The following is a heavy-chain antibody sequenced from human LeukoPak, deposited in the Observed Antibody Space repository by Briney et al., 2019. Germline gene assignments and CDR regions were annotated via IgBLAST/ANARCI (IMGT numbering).Heavy chain of an antibody. CDR2: IYPRDSDT. J-gene: IGHJ5*02. Sequence: GESLKISCKGSGYSFTSYWIVWVRQMPGKSLEWMGIIYPRDSDTRYSPSFQGQVTISADKSISTAYLQWSSLKASDTAMYYCARHKLYNWFDPWGQGTLVTVSS. CDR1: GYSFTSYW. V-gene: IGHV5-51*01. CDR3: ARHKLYNWFDP.